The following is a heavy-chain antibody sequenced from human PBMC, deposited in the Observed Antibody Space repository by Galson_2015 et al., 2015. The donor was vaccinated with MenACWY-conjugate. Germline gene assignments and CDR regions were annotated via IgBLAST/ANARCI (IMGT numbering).Heavy chain of an antibody. CDR2: MSRSGTT. Sequence: SLRLSCAASGFTFSNYGMAWVRQAPGKGLDWASAMSRSGTTYYAASVKGRFTISRDNAKNTLYLQMNSLRVEDRAVYYCAREGFCSDDTCYFYDYWGQGTLVTVTS. V-gene: IGHV3-23*01. J-gene: IGHJ4*02. D-gene: IGHD2-15*01. CDR3: AREGFCSDDTCYFYDY. CDR1: GFTFSNYG.